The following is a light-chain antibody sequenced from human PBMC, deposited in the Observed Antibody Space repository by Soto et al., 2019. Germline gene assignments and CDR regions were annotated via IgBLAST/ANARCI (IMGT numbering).Light chain of an antibody. J-gene: IGKJ5*01. V-gene: IGKV3D-15*01. CDR2: LAS. CDR1: QSVSNN. Sequence: EIVMTQSPATLSLSPGERATLSCRASQSVSNNLAWYQQRPGQAPRLLIYLASTRAPGIPARFSGSGSGTEFTLTISSLQSEDFAVYYCQQYNNWPPVTFGQGTRLEIK. CDR3: QQYNNWPPVT.